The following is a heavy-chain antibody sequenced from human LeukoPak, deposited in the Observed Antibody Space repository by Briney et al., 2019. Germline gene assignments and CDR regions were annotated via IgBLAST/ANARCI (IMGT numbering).Heavy chain of an antibody. CDR1: GFTFSSYT. J-gene: IGHJ3*02. Sequence: PGGSLRLSCAASGFTFSSYTMNWVRQALGKGLEWVSSISSSSSYIYYADSVKGRFTISRDNAKNSLYLQMNSLRAEDTAVYYCARDTYDILTGYYKWAFDIWGQGTMVTVSS. D-gene: IGHD3-9*01. CDR3: ARDTYDILTGYYKWAFDI. CDR2: ISSSSSYI. V-gene: IGHV3-21*06.